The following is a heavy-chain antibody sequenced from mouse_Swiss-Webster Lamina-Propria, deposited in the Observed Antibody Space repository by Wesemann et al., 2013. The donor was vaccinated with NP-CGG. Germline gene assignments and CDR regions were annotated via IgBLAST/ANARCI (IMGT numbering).Heavy chain of an antibody. V-gene: IGHV2-6*02. CDR2: DGST. CDR3: ARGPFDY. Sequence: DGSTTYNSALKSRLSISKDNSKSQVFLKMNSLQTDDTAMYYCARGPFDYWGQGTTLTVSS. J-gene: IGHJ2*01.